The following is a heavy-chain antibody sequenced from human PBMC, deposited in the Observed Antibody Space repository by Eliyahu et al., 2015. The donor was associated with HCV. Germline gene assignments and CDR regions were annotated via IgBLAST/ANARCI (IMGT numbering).Heavy chain of an antibody. V-gene: IGHV1-46*01. CDR2: INPSDGDP. CDR3: VREAHGGNFDY. Sequence: QVQLVQSGAEVKPPGAXVKVSCKXSGYTXTTFXIXWVRQAPGRGXEWMGIINPSDGDPTYAQEFQGKVSMTRDMSTSTVYMDLSSLKFDDTAVYYCVREAHGGNFDYWGQGTLVAVSS. J-gene: IGHJ4*02. D-gene: IGHD4-23*01. CDR1: GYTXTTFX.